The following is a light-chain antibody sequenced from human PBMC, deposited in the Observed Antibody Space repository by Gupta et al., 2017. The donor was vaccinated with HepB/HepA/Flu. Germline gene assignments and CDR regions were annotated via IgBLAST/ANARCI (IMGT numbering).Light chain of an antibody. CDR3: HQDVYSPWT. CDR1: QSILRTSDNNNY. V-gene: IGKV4-1*01. J-gene: IGKJ1*01. CDR2: WAS. Sequence: DIVMTQSTDSLAVSLGERATINCESSQSILRTSDNNNYLAWYQQKPGQPPKLLFYWASIRESGVPDRFSVSGSETGFTLTISSLQAEDVAVYYCHQDVYSPWTFGQGTKVEIK.